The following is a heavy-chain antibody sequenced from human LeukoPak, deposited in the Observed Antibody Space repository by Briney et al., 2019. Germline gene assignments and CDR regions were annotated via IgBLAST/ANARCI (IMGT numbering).Heavy chain of an antibody. V-gene: IGHV1-18*01. Sequence: ASVKVSCKASGYTFTSYDISWVRQAPGQGLEWMGWISTYKGNTNYAQKLQGRVTMTTDTSTSTVYMELRSLRSDDTAVYYCARGGGWYVEAGLFDYWGQGTLVTVSS. CDR3: ARGGGWYVEAGLFDY. CDR1: GYTFTSYD. J-gene: IGHJ4*02. D-gene: IGHD6-19*01. CDR2: ISTYKGNT.